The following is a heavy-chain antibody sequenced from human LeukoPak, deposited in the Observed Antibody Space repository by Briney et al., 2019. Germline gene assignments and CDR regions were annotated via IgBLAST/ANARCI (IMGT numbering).Heavy chain of an antibody. CDR3: VKGGLEWPPSLVGYYMDV. D-gene: IGHD3-3*01. CDR2: ISGSGGST. CDR1: GFTFSSYA. Sequence: GGSLRLSCAASGFTFSSYAMSWVRQAPGKGLEWVSAISGSGGSTYYADSVKGRFTISRDNSKNTLYLRMNSLRAEDTAVYYCVKGGLEWPPSLVGYYMDVWGKGTTVTVSS. J-gene: IGHJ6*03. V-gene: IGHV3-23*01.